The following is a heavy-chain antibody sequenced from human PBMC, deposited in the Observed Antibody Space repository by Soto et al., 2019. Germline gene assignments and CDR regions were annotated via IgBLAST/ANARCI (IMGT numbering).Heavy chain of an antibody. Sequence: EVQLVESGGGLVQPGGSLRLSCAVSGFIFSKAWMNWVRQAPGKGPEWVGRIKSKADGGATDYAAPVKGRFSISRDDSNDILYLHLSSLTAEDTAVYYCATDSKRYMITLGDWGQGTLVTVSS. J-gene: IGHJ4*02. D-gene: IGHD3-16*02. CDR1: GFIFSKAW. V-gene: IGHV3-15*07. CDR3: ATDSKRYMITLGD. CDR2: IKSKADGGAT.